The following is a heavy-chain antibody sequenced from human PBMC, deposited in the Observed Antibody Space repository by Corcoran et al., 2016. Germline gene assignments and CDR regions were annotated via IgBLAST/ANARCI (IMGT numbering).Heavy chain of an antibody. D-gene: IGHD6-13*01. V-gene: IGHV3-7*01. CDR1: GFAFDTYW. CDR3: GRSSWNDY. CDR2: IKGGDNEK. J-gene: IGHJ4*02. Sequence: EVQLVESGGGLVQPGGSLRLSCAASGFAFDTYWMNWVRQAPGKGLEWVAHIKGGDNEKYYVDSVKGRFTISRDNDKKLVYLQMNSLRAEDTAVYYCGRSSWNDYCGQGTLVTVSS.